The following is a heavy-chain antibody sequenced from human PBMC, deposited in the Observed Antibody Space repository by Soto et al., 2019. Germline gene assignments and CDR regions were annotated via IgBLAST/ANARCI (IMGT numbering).Heavy chain of an antibody. CDR3: ARDRESYSSSWYSPFDY. J-gene: IGHJ4*02. Sequence: ASVKVSCKASGYTFTGYYMHWVRQAPGQGLEWMGWINPNSGGTNYAQRFQGRVTMTRDTSISTAYMELSRLRSDDTAVYYCARDRESYSSSWYSPFDYWGQGTLVTVSS. CDR1: GYTFTGYY. D-gene: IGHD6-13*01. CDR2: INPNSGGT. V-gene: IGHV1-2*02.